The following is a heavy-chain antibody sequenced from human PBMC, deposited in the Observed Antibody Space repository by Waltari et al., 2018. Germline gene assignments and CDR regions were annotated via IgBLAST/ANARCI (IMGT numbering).Heavy chain of an antibody. D-gene: IGHD6-13*01. J-gene: IGHJ6*03. CDR3: ARSSFAYYMDV. CDR1: GGSISSHY. CDR2: IDYSGST. V-gene: IGHV4-59*11. Sequence: QVQLQESGPGLVKPSETLSLTCTVSGGSISSHYWSWIRQPPGKGLEWIGYIDYSGSTNYNPALKSRVTISVDTSKNQFSLKLSSVTAADTAVYYCARSSFAYYMDVWGKGTTVTVSS.